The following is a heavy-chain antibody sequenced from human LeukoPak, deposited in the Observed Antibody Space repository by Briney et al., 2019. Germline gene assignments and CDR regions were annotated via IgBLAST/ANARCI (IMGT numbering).Heavy chain of an antibody. D-gene: IGHD4-17*01. CDR2: IYYSGGT. CDR3: ARAQDTVTTTGYYYYGMDV. V-gene: IGHV4-30-4*01. CDR1: GGSISSGDYY. J-gene: IGHJ6*02. Sequence: SETLSLTCTVSGGSISSGDYYWSWLRQPPGKGLEWIGYIYYSGGTYYNPSLKSRVTISVDTSKNQFSLKLSSVTAADTAVYYCARAQDTVTTTGYYYYGMDVWGQGTTVTVSS.